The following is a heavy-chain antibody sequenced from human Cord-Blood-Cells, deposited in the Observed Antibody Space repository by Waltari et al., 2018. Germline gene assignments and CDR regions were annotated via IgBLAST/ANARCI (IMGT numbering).Heavy chain of an antibody. Sequence: QVQLQQWGAGLLKPSETLSLTCAVYGGSFSGYYWSWIRQPPGKGLEWIGEINHSGSTNYNPSLKSRVTISVDTSKNQFSLKLSSVTAADTAVYYCARGRAGDYSDRANYYYGMDVWGQGTTVTVSS. D-gene: IGHD4-17*01. CDR2: INHSGST. CDR3: ARGRAGDYSDRANYYYGMDV. J-gene: IGHJ6*02. CDR1: GGSFSGYY. V-gene: IGHV4-34*01.